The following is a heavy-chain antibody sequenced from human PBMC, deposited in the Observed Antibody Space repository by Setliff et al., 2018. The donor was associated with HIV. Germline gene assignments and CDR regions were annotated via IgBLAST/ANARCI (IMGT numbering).Heavy chain of an antibody. V-gene: IGHV3-33*08. Sequence: GSLRLSCAASGFSFSDYGMHWVRQAPGKGLEWVAFIWYDGDNKYYADSVKGRFTISRDNAKNSLFLQMNSLRAEDTAVYYCASIELAAMVPVDYWGQGTLVTVSS. CDR1: GFSFSDYG. CDR2: IWYDGDNK. D-gene: IGHD5-18*01. CDR3: ASIELAAMVPVDY. J-gene: IGHJ4*02.